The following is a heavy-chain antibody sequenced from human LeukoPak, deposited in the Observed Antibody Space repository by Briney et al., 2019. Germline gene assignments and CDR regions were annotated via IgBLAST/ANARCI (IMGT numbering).Heavy chain of an antibody. CDR3: ARDHDRGGYFDY. CDR1: GFTVSSNY. CDR2: IYSGGST. D-gene: IGHD6-25*01. Sequence: PGGSLRLSCAASGFTVSSNYMSWVSQAPGKGLEWVSVIYSGGSTYYADSVKGRFTISRDNSKNTLYLQMYSLRAEDTAVYYCARDHDRGGYFDYWGQGTLVTVSS. V-gene: IGHV3-53*01. J-gene: IGHJ4*02.